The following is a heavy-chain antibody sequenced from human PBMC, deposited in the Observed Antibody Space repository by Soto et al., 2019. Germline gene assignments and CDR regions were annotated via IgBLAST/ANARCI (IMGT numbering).Heavy chain of an antibody. Sequence: GGSLRLSCAASGFTFSSYSMNWVRQAPGKGLEWVSGISGSGDSTYYADSVKGRFTVSRDNSKNTLYLQMNSLRAEDTAVFYCAKERSSGWSFDYWGQGTLVTISS. CDR1: GFTFSSYS. D-gene: IGHD6-19*01. CDR2: ISGSGDST. V-gene: IGHV3-23*01. J-gene: IGHJ4*02. CDR3: AKERSSGWSFDY.